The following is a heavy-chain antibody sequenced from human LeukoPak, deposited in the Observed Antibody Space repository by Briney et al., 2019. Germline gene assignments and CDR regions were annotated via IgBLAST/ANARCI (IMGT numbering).Heavy chain of an antibody. V-gene: IGHV1-24*01. J-gene: IGHJ4*02. CDR2: FDPEDGET. CDR1: GYTLTELS. Sequence: ASVKVSCKVSGYTLTELSMHWLRQAPGKGLEWMGGFDPEDGETVYAQKFRGRVTMTEDTSTDTAYMELSSLRSEDTAVYYCATGLFFQVDTAMATVPYFDYWGQGTLVTVSS. D-gene: IGHD5-18*01. CDR3: ATGLFFQVDTAMATVPYFDY.